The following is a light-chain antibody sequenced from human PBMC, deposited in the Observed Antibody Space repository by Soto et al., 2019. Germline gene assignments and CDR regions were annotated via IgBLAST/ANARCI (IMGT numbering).Light chain of an antibody. Sequence: EIVMTQSPATLSVSPGERVTLSCRASQSISSNLAWYQQKPGQAPRLLIYGASTRATGIPARFTGSGSGTQFTLTISSLQSEDFAMYYCQQYNNWPPYTFGQGTNLDFK. J-gene: IGKJ2*01. CDR2: GAS. CDR1: QSISSN. CDR3: QQYNNWPPYT. V-gene: IGKV3-15*01.